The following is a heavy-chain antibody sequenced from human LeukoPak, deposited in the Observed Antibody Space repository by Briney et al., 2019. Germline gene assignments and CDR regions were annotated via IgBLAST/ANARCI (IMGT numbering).Heavy chain of an antibody. J-gene: IGHJ4*02. V-gene: IGHV1-2*02. CDR2: INPYTGAT. Sequence: ASVTVSCKPSGYTFTGYYLHWVRQAPRQGLEWMGWINPYTGATIYAEKFQGRVTMTRDTSIDTDYMEMRSLRSDDTAVYYCARERVGSGWPRPWYFEFWGQGTLITVSS. CDR3: ARERVGSGWPRPWYFEF. D-gene: IGHD6-19*01. CDR1: GYTFTGYY.